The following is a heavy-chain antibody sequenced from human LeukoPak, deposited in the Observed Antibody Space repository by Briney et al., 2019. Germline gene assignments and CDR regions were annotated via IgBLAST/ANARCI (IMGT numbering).Heavy chain of an antibody. CDR1: GYSISSGYY. CDR2: ISHSGST. CDR3: ARADSGWDAFDI. Sequence: PSQTLSLTCTVSGYSISSGYYWGWIRQPPGKGLEGIGRISHSGSTYYNPSLKSRVTISVDTSKNQFSLQLSSVTAADTAVYYCARADSGWDAFDIWGQGTMVTVSS. J-gene: IGHJ3*02. D-gene: IGHD6-19*01. V-gene: IGHV4-38-2*02.